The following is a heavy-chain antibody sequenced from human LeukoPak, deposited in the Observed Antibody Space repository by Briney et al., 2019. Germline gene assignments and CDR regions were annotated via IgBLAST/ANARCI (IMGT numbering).Heavy chain of an antibody. CDR2: INHSGST. J-gene: IGHJ4*02. CDR3: AREPSTTVIDY. Sequence: SETLSLTCAVYGGSFSGYYWSWIRQPPGKGLEWIGEINHSGSTNYNPSLKSRVTISVDTPKNQFSLKLSSVTAADTAVYYCAREPSTTVIDYWDQGTLVTVSS. V-gene: IGHV4-34*01. CDR1: GGSFSGYY. D-gene: IGHD4-17*01.